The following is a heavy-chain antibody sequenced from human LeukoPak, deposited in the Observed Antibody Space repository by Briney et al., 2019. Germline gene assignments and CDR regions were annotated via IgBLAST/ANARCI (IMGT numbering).Heavy chain of an antibody. J-gene: IGHJ4*02. Sequence: SETLSLTCTVPGGSISSYYWSWIRQPPGKGLEWIGYIYHSGSTNYNPSLKSRVTISVDTSKNQFSLKLSSVTAADTAVYYCARDSGYSNADFDYWGQGTLVTVSS. D-gene: IGHD3-22*01. V-gene: IGHV4-59*01. CDR2: IYHSGST. CDR1: GGSISSYY. CDR3: ARDSGYSNADFDY.